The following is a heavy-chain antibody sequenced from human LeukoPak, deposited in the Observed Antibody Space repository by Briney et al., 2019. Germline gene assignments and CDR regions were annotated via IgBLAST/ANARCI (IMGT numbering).Heavy chain of an antibody. CDR1: GGSFSGYY. Sequence: SETLSLTCAVYGGSFSGYYWSWICQPPGKGLEWIGEINHSGSTNYNPSLKSRVTISVDTSKNQFSLKLSSVTAADTAVYYCARAPGSDYDSSGPIDYWGQGTLVTVSS. V-gene: IGHV4-34*01. J-gene: IGHJ4*02. D-gene: IGHD3-22*01. CDR3: ARAPGSDYDSSGPIDY. CDR2: INHSGST.